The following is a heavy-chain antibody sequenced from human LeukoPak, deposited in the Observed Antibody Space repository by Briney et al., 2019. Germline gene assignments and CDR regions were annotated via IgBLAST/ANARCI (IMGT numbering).Heavy chain of an antibody. J-gene: IGHJ4*02. V-gene: IGHV1-18*01. D-gene: IGHD3-10*01. Sequence: GASVKVSCKASGYTFTSYGISWVRQAPGQGLEWMGWISAYNGNTNYAQKLQGRVTMTTDTSTSTAYMELRSLRSDDTAVYYCARDSKSFPGWFGESIPATTLFDYWGQGTLVTVSS. CDR2: ISAYNGNT. CDR1: GYTFTSYG. CDR3: ARDSKSFPGWFGESIPATTLFDY.